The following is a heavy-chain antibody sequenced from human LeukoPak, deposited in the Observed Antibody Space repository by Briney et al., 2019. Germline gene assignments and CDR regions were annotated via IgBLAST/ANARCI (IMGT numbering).Heavy chain of an antibody. CDR3: AKVVSSQTYYFDY. CDR1: AFTFSSYA. V-gene: IGHV3-23*01. D-gene: IGHD2/OR15-2a*01. Sequence: GGSLGLSCAASAFTFSSYAVSWVPKAPRKGLKCVSTISGSGGSTYYADSVKGRFTISRDNSKNTLYLQMNSLRAEDTAVYYCAKVVSSQTYYFDYWGQGTLVTVSS. J-gene: IGHJ4*02. CDR2: ISGSGGST.